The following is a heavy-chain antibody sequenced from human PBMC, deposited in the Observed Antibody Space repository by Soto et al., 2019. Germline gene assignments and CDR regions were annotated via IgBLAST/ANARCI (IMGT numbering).Heavy chain of an antibody. CDR1: GGSISSSSYY. CDR2: IYYSGST. J-gene: IGHJ4*02. Sequence: KASETLSLTCTVSGGSISSSSYYWGWIRQPPGKGLEWIGYIYYSGSTYYNPSLKSRVTISVDTSKNQFSLKLSSVTAADTAVYYCARREGGGYCSGGSCYGYYFDYWGQGTLVTVSS. CDR3: ARREGGGYCSGGSCYGYYFDY. D-gene: IGHD2-15*01. V-gene: IGHV4-30-4*08.